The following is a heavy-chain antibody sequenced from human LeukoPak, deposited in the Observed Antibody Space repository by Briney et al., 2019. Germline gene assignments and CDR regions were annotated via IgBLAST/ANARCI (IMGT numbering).Heavy chain of an antibody. CDR2: INHSGTT. CDR3: ARGGGYSFSYYRWFDP. V-gene: IGHV4-34*01. J-gene: IGHJ5*02. D-gene: IGHD1-26*01. Sequence: PSETLSLTCVVNGDSFSNYYWSWIRQPPGKGLELIGEINHSGTTNYIPSLKSRVTISLDTSKNKFSLKLSSLTAADTAVYYCARGGGYSFSYYRWFDPWGQGTQVTVSS. CDR1: GDSFSNYY.